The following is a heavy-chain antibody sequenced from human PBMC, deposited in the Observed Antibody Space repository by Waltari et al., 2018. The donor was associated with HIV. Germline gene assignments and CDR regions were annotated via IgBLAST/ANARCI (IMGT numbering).Heavy chain of an antibody. V-gene: IGHV3-13*01. D-gene: IGHD3-10*01. Sequence: EVRLLQSGGGLVQPGGSLRLCCAAFGFPFGTYDMHWVRQRTGKGLEWVSTIYTTGDSFYPASVKGRFTISRENAKNSLYLQMNRLGVEDTAVYYCTRVKSGQMHYGMDVWGQGTTVTVSS. CDR1: GFPFGTYD. J-gene: IGHJ6*02. CDR2: IYTTGDS. CDR3: TRVKSGQMHYGMDV.